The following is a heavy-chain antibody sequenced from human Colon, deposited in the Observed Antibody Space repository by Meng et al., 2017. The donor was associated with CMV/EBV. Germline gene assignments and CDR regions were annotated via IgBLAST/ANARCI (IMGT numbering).Heavy chain of an antibody. D-gene: IGHD1-7*01. V-gene: IGHV3-30-3*01. J-gene: IGHJ4*02. CDR2: ILFDGTKE. CDR1: GFPFTSYS. Sequence: LSCAASGFPFTSYSMHWFRQAPGKGLEWVAAILFDGTKEYYADSVKGRFTISRDIFKSTVFLQMNSLKSEDTAVYYCARGLELPDYWGQGTVVTVSS. CDR3: ARGLELPDY.